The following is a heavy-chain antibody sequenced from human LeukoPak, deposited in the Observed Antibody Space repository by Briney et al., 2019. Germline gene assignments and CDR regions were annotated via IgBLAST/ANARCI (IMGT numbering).Heavy chain of an antibody. CDR2: IYPGDSDT. V-gene: IGHV5-51*01. CDR3: ARINYYDSSGYVDY. CDR1: GYSFTSYW. D-gene: IGHD3-22*01. J-gene: IGHJ4*02. Sequence: GESLKISCKGSGYSFTSYWIGWVRQMPGKGLEWLGIIYPGDSDTRYSPSFQGQVTISADKSISTAYLQWTSLKASDTAMYYCARINYYDSSGYVDYWGQGTLVTVSS.